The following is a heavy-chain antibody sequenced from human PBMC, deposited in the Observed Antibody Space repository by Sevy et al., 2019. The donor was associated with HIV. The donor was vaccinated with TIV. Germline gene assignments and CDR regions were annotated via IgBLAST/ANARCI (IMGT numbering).Heavy chain of an antibody. CDR1: GDSIRSGTSY. CDR2: IYASGNS. CDR3: ARLTSRPPWVFDY. Sequence: SETLSLTCSVSGDSIRSGTSYWSWVRQPAGKGLEWIGHIYASGNSDYSPSLKSRVSMSADASKNQFSLRLNSVTAADTAVYYCARLTSRPPWVFDYWGQGAQVTVSS. V-gene: IGHV4-61*09. J-gene: IGHJ4*02. D-gene: IGHD6-13*01.